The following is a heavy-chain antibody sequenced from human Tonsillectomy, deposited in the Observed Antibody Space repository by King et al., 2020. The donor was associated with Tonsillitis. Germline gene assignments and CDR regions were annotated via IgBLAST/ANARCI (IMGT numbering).Heavy chain of an antibody. CDR2: IFYSGNT. J-gene: IGHJ4*02. Sequence: QLQESGSGLVKPSQTLSLTCAVSGGPISSGGYSWSWIRQPPGKGLEWIGYIFYSGNTYYNRSLKSRVTISVDRPKNQFSLKLGSVTVADTAVYYCARVGGSVVDTFDYWGQGTLVTVSS. D-gene: IGHD2-15*01. CDR1: GGPISSGGYS. CDR3: ARVGGSVVDTFDY. V-gene: IGHV4-30-2*01.